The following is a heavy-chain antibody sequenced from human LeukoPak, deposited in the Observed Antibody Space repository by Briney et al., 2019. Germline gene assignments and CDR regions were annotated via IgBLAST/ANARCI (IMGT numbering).Heavy chain of an antibody. CDR3: AKQMVERPHYYYMDV. CDR2: IQDDESNK. Sequence: PGGSLRLSCATSGFSLNTYSMNWVRQAPGKGLEWVAFIQDDESNKFYADSVKGRFTISRDNSKNTLFLQMNSLRPEDTALYYCAKQMVERPHYYYMDVWGKGTTVTVSS. J-gene: IGHJ6*03. D-gene: IGHD2-15*01. V-gene: IGHV3-30*02. CDR1: GFSLNTYS.